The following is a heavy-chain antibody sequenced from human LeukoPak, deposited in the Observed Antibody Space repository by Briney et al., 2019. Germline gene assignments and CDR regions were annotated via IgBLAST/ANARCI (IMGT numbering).Heavy chain of an antibody. D-gene: IGHD3-9*01. CDR3: ARGNNVLRYFDWLNWFDP. J-gene: IGHJ5*02. Sequence: SETLSLTCTVSGGSISSYYWSWIRQAPGKGLEWIGYIYYSGSTNYNPSLNSLVTISVDTSKNQFSLKLSSVTAADTAVYYCARGNNVLRYFDWLNWFDPWGQGTLVTVSS. V-gene: IGHV4-59*08. CDR2: IYYSGST. CDR1: GGSISSYY.